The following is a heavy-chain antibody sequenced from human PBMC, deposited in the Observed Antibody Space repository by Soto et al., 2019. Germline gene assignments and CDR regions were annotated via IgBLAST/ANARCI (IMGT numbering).Heavy chain of an antibody. J-gene: IGHJ6*02. CDR1: GGSTSIGDYY. CDR2: IYSSGST. D-gene: IGHD2-8*01. V-gene: IGHV4-30-4*01. Sequence: PSETLSLTCTVSGGSTSIGDYYWSCIRQPPGKGLEWIGYIYSSGSTYYNPSLKSRVTISVDTSKNQFSLKLSSVTAADTAVYYCARGESCTNGVCYYGMDCWGQVTTVTVSS. CDR3: ARGESCTNGVCYYGMDC.